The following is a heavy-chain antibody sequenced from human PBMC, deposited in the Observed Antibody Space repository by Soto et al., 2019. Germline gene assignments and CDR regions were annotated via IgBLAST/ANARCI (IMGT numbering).Heavy chain of an antibody. CDR1: GYSFTSYW. D-gene: IGHD6-19*01. CDR3: ARHLNTYSCGWTDYYYYGMDV. Sequence: GESLKISCKGSGYSFTSYWIGWVRQMPGKGLEWMGIIYPGDSDTRYSPSFQGQVTITADKSISTAYLQWSRLKASDTAMYYYARHLNTYSCGWTDYYYYGMDVCGLGTTLTVS. CDR2: IYPGDSDT. V-gene: IGHV5-51*01. J-gene: IGHJ6*02.